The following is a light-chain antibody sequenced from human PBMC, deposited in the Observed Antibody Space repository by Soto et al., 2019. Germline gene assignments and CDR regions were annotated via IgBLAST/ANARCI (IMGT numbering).Light chain of an antibody. J-gene: IGKJ1*01. CDR3: QQRGNWPVT. CDR1: QSVGSY. V-gene: IGKV3-11*01. CDR2: DAS. Sequence: EIVLTQSPATLSLSPGERATLSCRASQSVGSYFAWYQQKPGQAPRLLIYDASNSATGIPARFSGSGSGTDFTLTISRLEPDDFAVYYCQQRGNWPVTFGQGTRVDIK.